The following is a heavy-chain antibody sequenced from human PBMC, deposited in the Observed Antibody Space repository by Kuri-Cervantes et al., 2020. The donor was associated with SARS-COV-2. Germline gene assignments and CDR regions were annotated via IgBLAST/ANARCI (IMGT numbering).Heavy chain of an antibody. D-gene: IGHD2-15*01. Sequence: GESLKISCAASGFTVSSNYMSWVRQAPGKGLEWVSVIYSGGSTYYADSVKGRFTISRDNSKNTLYLQMNSLRAEDTAVYYCAREGVVAASPDAFDIWGQGTMVTVSS. CDR3: AREGVVAASPDAFDI. J-gene: IGHJ3*02. CDR1: GFTVSSNY. V-gene: IGHV3-66*02. CDR2: IYSGGST.